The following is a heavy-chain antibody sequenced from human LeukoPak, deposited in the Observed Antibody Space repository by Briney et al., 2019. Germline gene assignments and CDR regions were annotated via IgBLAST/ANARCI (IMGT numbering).Heavy chain of an antibody. Sequence: PSETLSLTCNVSGASVSSGSYYWSWIRQPPGKELEWIGYIYYSGSTNYNPSLKSRVTISVDTSKNQFSLKLSSVTAADTAVYYCAGHYDSSGYYGYWGQGTLVTVSS. D-gene: IGHD3-22*01. V-gene: IGHV4-61*01. CDR2: IYYSGST. J-gene: IGHJ4*02. CDR3: AGHYDSSGYYGY. CDR1: GASVSSGSYY.